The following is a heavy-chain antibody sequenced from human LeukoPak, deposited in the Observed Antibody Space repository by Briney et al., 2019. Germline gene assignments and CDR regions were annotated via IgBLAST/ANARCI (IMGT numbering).Heavy chain of an antibody. J-gene: IGHJ4*02. CDR1: GGSISSYY. CDR3: VRERPLDPLFDY. Sequence: PSETLSLTCTVSGGSISSYYWSWIRQPPGKGLEWIGYIYYSGSTNYNPSLKSRVTISVDTSKNQFSLKLSSVTAADTAVYYCVRERPLDPLFDYWGQGTLDTVSS. V-gene: IGHV4-59*01. CDR2: IYYSGST. D-gene: IGHD6-6*01.